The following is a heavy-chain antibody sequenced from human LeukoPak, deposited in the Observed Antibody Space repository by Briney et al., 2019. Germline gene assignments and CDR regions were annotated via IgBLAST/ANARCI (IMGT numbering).Heavy chain of an antibody. CDR2: ISGSGGST. Sequence: PGGSLRLSCAASGFTFSSYAMSWVRQAPGKGLEWVSGISGSGGSTYYADSVKGRFTISRDNSKNTLYLQMNSLRAEDTAVYYCAKDSYYDSSGYYPPSFFDYWGQGTLVTVSS. D-gene: IGHD3-22*01. CDR1: GFTFSSYA. J-gene: IGHJ4*02. V-gene: IGHV3-23*01. CDR3: AKDSYYDSSGYYPPSFFDY.